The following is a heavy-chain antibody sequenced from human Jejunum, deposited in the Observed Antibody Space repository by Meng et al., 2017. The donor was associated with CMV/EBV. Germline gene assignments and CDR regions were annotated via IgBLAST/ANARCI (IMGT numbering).Heavy chain of an antibody. Sequence: VQLQESGPGMVKPSGTVSLTCTVSDDSISNNNWWTWVRQSPGNGLEWIGEIYHSGTTNYNPSLKSRVTISVDKSKNQFFLKMTSLTAADTAVYYCARKISGGYYLNWFDPWGRGTLVTVSS. CDR3: ARKISGGYYLNWFDP. J-gene: IGHJ5*02. D-gene: IGHD3-22*01. V-gene: IGHV4-4*02. CDR2: IYHSGTT. CDR1: DDSISNNNW.